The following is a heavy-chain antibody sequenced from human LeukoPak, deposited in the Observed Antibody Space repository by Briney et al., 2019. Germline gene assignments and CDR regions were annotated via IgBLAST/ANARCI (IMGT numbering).Heavy chain of an antibody. CDR2: IYYSGST. J-gene: IGHJ5*02. D-gene: IGHD3-22*01. CDR1: GGSISSSSYY. CDR3: ARLNGYYYDSSGYCDP. Sequence: SETLSLTCTVSGGSISSSSYYWGWIRQPPGKGLEWIGSIYYSGSTYYNPSLKSRVTISVDTSKKQFSLKLSSVTAADTAVYYCARLNGYYYDSSGYCDPWGQGTLVTVSS. V-gene: IGHV4-39*01.